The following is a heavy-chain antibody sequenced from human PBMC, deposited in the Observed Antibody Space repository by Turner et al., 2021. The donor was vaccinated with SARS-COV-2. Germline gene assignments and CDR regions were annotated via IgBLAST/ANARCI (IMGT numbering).Heavy chain of an antibody. CDR2: TSNDGSGK. J-gene: IGHJ4*02. CDR1: GFTFSSYG. Sequence: QVQLVDSGRGVAQPGTSLILSCAAAGFTFSSYGSHWVRQAQGKGLEWVAITSNDGSGKTYADSVKGRFTISRDNSKNTLYLNSLRAEDTAVYYGSKRSGPYCSGGRCYGGIFDYWGQGTLVTVSS. D-gene: IGHD2-15*01. CDR3: SKRSGPYCSGGRCYGGIFDY. V-gene: IGHV3-30*18.